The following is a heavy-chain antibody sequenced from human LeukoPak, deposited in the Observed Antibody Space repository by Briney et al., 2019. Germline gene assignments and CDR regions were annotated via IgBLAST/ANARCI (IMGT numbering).Heavy chain of an antibody. CDR1: GGSFSGYY. CDR2: INHSGST. CDR3: ARGVQPTPSVVVIYFDY. Sequence: SETLSLTCAVYGGSFSGYYWSWIRQPPGKGLKWIGEINHSGSTNYNPSLKSRVTISVDTSKNQFSLKLSSVTAADTAVYYCARGVQPTPSVVVIYFDYWGQGTLVTVSS. J-gene: IGHJ4*02. D-gene: IGHD3-22*01. V-gene: IGHV4-34*01.